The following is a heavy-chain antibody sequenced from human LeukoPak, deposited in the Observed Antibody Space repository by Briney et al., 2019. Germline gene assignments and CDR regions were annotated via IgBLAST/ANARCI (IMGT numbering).Heavy chain of an antibody. V-gene: IGHV4-34*01. CDR3: ARGGGYQLPRGRFDI. CDR2: INHSGST. CDR1: GGSFSGYY. Sequence: SETLSLTCAVYGGSFSGYYWSWIRQPPGKGLEWIGEINHSGSTNYNPSPKSRVTISVDTSKNQFSLKLSSVTAADTAVYYCARGGGYQLPRGRFDIWGQGTMVTVSS. D-gene: IGHD2-2*01. J-gene: IGHJ3*02.